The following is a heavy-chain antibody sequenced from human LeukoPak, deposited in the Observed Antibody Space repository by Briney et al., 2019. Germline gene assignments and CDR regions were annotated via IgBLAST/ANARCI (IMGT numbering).Heavy chain of an antibody. Sequence: GGSLRLSCAASGFTFSSYWMHWVRQAPGKGPVWVSRINSDGSSTSYADSVKGRFTISRDNAKNTLYLQMNSLRAEDTAVYYCARDTDGSSSEYYYYYMDVWGKGTTVTVSS. J-gene: IGHJ6*03. V-gene: IGHV3-74*01. D-gene: IGHD6-6*01. CDR2: INSDGSST. CDR3: ARDTDGSSSEYYYYYMDV. CDR1: GFTFSSYW.